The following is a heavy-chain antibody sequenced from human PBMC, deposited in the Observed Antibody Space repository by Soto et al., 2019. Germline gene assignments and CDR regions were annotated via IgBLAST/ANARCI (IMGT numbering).Heavy chain of an antibody. D-gene: IGHD3-9*01. J-gene: IGHJ4*02. Sequence: GGSLILSCAASGFTFSSYAMSWVRQAPGKGLEWVSSVSGSGGSTYYADSVKGRFTISRDNSKNTVYLQMNSLRAEDTAVYFCAKLPQYETLTGYLNYFDYWGPGILVTGSS. V-gene: IGHV3-23*01. CDR2: VSGSGGST. CDR1: GFTFSSYA. CDR3: AKLPQYETLTGYLNYFDY.